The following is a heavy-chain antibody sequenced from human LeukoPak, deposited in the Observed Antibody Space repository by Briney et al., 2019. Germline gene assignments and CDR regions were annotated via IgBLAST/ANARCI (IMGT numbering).Heavy chain of an antibody. CDR3: ATGGRVGATKRADY. D-gene: IGHD1-26*01. J-gene: IGHJ4*02. Sequence: GGSLRLSCAASGFTFSSYSMNWVRQAPGKGLEWVSSISSSSSYIYYADSVKGRFTISRDNAKNSLYLQMNSLRAEDTAVYYCATGGRVGATKRADYWGQGTLVTVSS. V-gene: IGHV3-21*01. CDR1: GFTFSSYS. CDR2: ISSSSSYI.